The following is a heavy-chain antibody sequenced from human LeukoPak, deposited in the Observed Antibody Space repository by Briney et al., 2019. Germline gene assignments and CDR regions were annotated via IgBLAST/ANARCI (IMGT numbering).Heavy chain of an antibody. Sequence: ASVKVSCKASGYTFTSYGISWVRQAPGQGLEWMGWISAYNGNTNYAQKLQGRVTMTTDTSTSTAYMELRSLRSDDTAVYYCARGKAVLLWFGTYFDYWGQGTLITVSS. CDR1: GYTFTSYG. V-gene: IGHV1-18*01. J-gene: IGHJ4*02. CDR2: ISAYNGNT. CDR3: ARGKAVLLWFGTYFDY. D-gene: IGHD3-10*01.